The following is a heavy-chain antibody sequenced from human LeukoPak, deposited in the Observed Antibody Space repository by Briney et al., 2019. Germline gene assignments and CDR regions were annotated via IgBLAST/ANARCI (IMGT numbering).Heavy chain of an antibody. J-gene: IGHJ4*02. CDR3: AKGFMAEGHFDY. CDR1: GFTFSSYG. D-gene: IGHD3-16*01. V-gene: IGHV3-30*19. CDR2: ISYDGSNK. Sequence: PGGSLRLSCAASGFTFSSYGMHWVRQAPGKGLEWVAVISYDGSNKYYADSVKGRFTISRDNSKNTLYLQMNSLRAEDTAVYYCAKGFMAEGHFDYWGQGTLVTVSS.